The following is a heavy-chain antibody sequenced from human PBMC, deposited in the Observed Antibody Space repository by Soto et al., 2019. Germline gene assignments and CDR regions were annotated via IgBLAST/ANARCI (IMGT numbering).Heavy chain of an antibody. V-gene: IGHV1-3*01. CDR2: INAGNGNT. CDR3: ARWGGGSGWYGYSRGYFDY. J-gene: IGHJ4*02. Sequence: ASVKVSCKASGYTFTSYSMHWVRQAPVQRLEWMGWINAGNGNTKYSQKFQGRVTITRDTSASTAYMELSSLRSEDTAVYYCARWGGGSGWYGYSRGYFDYWGQGTLVTVSS. CDR1: GYTFTSYS. D-gene: IGHD6-19*01.